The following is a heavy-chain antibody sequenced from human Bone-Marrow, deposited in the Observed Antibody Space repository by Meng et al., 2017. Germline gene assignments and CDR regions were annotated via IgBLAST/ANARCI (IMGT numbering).Heavy chain of an antibody. J-gene: IGHJ4*02. Sequence: QVQLGQSGAEVKRPGASVKVSCKASGYTVTSYGISWVRQAPGQGLEWMGWISAYNGNTNYAQKLQGRVTMTTDTSTSTAYMELRSLRSDDTAVYYCARVTPPSIFWSGKTLDYWGQGTLDTVSS. CDR1: GYTVTSYG. CDR3: ARVTPPSIFWSGKTLDY. CDR2: ISAYNGNT. V-gene: IGHV1-18*01. D-gene: IGHD3-3*01.